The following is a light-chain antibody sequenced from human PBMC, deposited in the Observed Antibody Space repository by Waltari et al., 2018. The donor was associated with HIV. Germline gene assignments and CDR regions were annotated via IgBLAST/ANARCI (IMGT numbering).Light chain of an antibody. CDR3: QQRSNWPIT. J-gene: IGKJ5*01. Sequence: EIVLTQSPATLSLSPGERATLSCRASQSVSSYLAWYQQKVGQAPRLLIYDAPSRATGIPARFSGSGSGTDFTLTISSLEPGDLGVYYCQQRSNWPITFGQGTRLEIK. CDR1: QSVSSY. CDR2: DAP. V-gene: IGKV3-11*01.